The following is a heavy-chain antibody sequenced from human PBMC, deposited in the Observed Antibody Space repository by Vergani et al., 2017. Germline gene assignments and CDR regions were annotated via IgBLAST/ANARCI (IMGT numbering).Heavy chain of an antibody. CDR1: GFTFNHYA. D-gene: IGHD5-12*01. CDR3: AKANTRNSCYDYLYYYHAMDV. J-gene: IGHJ6*02. CDR2: ISGSGGST. V-gene: IGHV3-23*01. Sequence: EVQLLESGGDLVQPGGSLRLSCAASGFTFNHYAMNWVRQAPGKGLEWVSGISGSGGSTYYAGYVKGRFTISRDSSKNTLYLQMNSLSAGDTAVYYCAKANTRNSCYDYLYYYHAMDVWGQGTTVTVSS.